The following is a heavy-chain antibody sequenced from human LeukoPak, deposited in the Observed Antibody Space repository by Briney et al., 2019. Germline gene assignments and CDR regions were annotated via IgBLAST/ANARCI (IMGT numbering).Heavy chain of an antibody. V-gene: IGHV3-23*01. CDR1: GFTFGSYA. CDR3: AKPQGIAAAGGIFDY. J-gene: IGHJ4*02. Sequence: GGSLRLSCAASGFTFGSYAMSWVRQAPGKGLEWVSGISSYGGSTYYADSVRGRFTISRDNSKNTLYLQMNSLRAEDTAVYYCAKPQGIAAAGGIFDYWGQGTLVTVSS. CDR2: ISSYGGST. D-gene: IGHD6-13*01.